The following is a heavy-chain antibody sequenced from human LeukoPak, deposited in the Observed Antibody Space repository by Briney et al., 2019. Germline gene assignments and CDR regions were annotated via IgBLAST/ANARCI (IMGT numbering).Heavy chain of an antibody. CDR2: ISAYNNT. CDR1: GYIFTNYG. CDR3: ARGGTSGWRTPNDDY. Sequence: ASVKVSCKASGYIFTNYGISWVRQAPGQGLEWMGWISAYNNTNYAQMLQGRVTMTTDTSTSTAYMELRSLRSDDTAIYYCARGGTSGWRTPNDDYWGQGTLVTVSS. D-gene: IGHD6-19*01. J-gene: IGHJ4*02. V-gene: IGHV1-18*01.